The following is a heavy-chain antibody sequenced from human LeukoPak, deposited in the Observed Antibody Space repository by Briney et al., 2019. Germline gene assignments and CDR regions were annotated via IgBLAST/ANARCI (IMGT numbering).Heavy chain of an antibody. J-gene: IGHJ4*02. D-gene: IGHD2-21*01. CDR2: ISGSGGIT. CDR1: GFTFSSCA. Sequence: GGSLRLSCAASGFTFSSCAMNWVRQAPGKGLEWVSGISGSGGITHYADSVRGRFTISRDNSKNTLYLQMNSLRAEDTGVYYCCGASFNYWGQGTLVTVSS. CDR3: CGASFNY. V-gene: IGHV3-23*01.